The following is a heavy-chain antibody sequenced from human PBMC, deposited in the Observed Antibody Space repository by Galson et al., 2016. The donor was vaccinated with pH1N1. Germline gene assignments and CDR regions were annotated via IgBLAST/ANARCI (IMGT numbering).Heavy chain of an antibody. J-gene: IGHJ4*02. CDR3: VVATGDY. V-gene: IGHV1-69-2*01. Sequence: VKVSCKVSGHTFTDYYIQWVQQAPGKGLGWMGLVDPENGEATYAKKFQGRVTITADTSTDTAYMELSSLTSEDTAVFYCVVATGDYWGQGSLVTVSS. CDR1: GHTFTDYY. CDR2: VDPENGEA. D-gene: IGHD5-12*01.